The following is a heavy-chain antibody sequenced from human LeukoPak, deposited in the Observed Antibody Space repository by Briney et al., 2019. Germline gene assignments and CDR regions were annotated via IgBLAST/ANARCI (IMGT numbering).Heavy chain of an antibody. CDR2: IYTSGST. CDR1: GGPISSGSYD. J-gene: IGHJ5*02. CDR3: ARVTIFGVVFDP. V-gene: IGHV4-61*02. Sequence: PSQTLSLTCTVSGGPISSGSYDWSWIRQPAGKGLEWIGRIYTSGSTNYNPSLKSRVTISVDTSQNQFSLKLTSVTAADTAVYYCARVTIFGVVFDPWGQGTLVTVSS. D-gene: IGHD3-3*01.